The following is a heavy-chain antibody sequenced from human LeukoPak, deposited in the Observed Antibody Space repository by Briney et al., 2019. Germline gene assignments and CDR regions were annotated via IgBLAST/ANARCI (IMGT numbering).Heavy chain of an antibody. CDR2: ISSSSSTI. CDR1: GFTFSSYS. Sequence: GGSLRLSCAASGFTFSSYSMNWVRQAPGKGLEWVSYISSSSSTIYYADSVKGRFTISRDNAKNSLYLQMNSLRAEDTAVYYCARGNSSGWQYYFDYWGQGTLVTVSS. CDR3: ARGNSSGWQYYFDY. V-gene: IGHV3-48*04. J-gene: IGHJ4*02. D-gene: IGHD6-19*01.